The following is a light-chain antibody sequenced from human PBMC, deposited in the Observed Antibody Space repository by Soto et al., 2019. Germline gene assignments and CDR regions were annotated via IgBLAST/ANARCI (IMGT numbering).Light chain of an antibody. CDR3: SLSYSGARPMV. CDR1: TGAVTSGHY. J-gene: IGLJ2*01. CDR2: DTS. V-gene: IGLV7-46*01. Sequence: QAVVTQEPSLTVSPGGTVTLTCGSSTGAVTSGHYPYWFQQKPGQAPRTLIYDTSNKHSWTPARFSGSLLGGKPALTLSGAPPEDEAQYYCSLSYSGARPMVFGGGTKLTVL.